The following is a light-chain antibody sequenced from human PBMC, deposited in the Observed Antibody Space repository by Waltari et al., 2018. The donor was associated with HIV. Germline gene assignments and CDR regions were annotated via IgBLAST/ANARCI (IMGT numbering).Light chain of an antibody. CDR1: RGHSSYA. CDR3: QTWGTGV. V-gene: IGLV4-69*01. Sequence: QLVLTQSPSASASLGASVKLTCTLSRGHSSYAIAWHQQQPEKGPRYLMKLNSDGSYSKGDGIPDRFSGSSSGAERSLPISSLQSEDEADYYCQTWGTGVFGGGTKLTVL. CDR2: LNSDGSY. J-gene: IGLJ3*02.